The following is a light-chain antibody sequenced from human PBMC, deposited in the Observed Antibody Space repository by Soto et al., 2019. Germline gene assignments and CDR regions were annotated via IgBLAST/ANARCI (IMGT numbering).Light chain of an antibody. CDR3: QQYGSSRGT. Sequence: ILVPQSPVTRSLSPGERATLSCRASQRVSTYLAWYQQKPGQAPRLLIYGASSRATGIPDRFSGSGSGTDFTLTISRLEPEDFAVYYCQQYGSSRGTFGQGTKVDIK. V-gene: IGKV3-20*01. CDR1: QRVSTY. CDR2: GAS. J-gene: IGKJ1*01.